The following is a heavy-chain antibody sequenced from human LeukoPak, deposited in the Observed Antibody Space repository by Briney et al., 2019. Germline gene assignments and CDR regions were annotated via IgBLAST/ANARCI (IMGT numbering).Heavy chain of an antibody. CDR2: IYPGDSDT. V-gene: IGHV5-51*01. J-gene: IGHJ6*03. Sequence: GESLKISCKGSGYSFTSYWIGWVRQMPGKGLEWMGIIYPGDSDTRYSPSFQGQVTISADKSISTAYLQWSSLKASDTAMYYCARGGTMVRGVMGRVRHEHYYMDVWGKGTTVTVSS. CDR1: GYSFTSYW. D-gene: IGHD3-10*01. CDR3: ARGGTMVRGVMGRVRHEHYYMDV.